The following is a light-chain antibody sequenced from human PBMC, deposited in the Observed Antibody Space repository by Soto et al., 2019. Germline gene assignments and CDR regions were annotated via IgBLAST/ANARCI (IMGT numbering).Light chain of an antibody. V-gene: IGKV1-33*01. CDR2: DAS. J-gene: IGKJ4*01. CDR1: QDINNF. Sequence: DIQGTQSPASLSWCVLDIVTISCQASQDINNFLNWYQQKPGKPPQLLIYDASTLEKGVPSRFSGAGSGADFTFTISSLQTEDIATYYCQQYDNLPLFGGGTKVDIK. CDR3: QQYDNLPL.